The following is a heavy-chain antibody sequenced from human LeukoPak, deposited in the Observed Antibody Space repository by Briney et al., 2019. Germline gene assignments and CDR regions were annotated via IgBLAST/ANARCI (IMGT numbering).Heavy chain of an antibody. V-gene: IGHV3-48*02. D-gene: IGHD1-7*01. CDR1: GFTFSSYS. CDR3: TPHRDGNYPFDY. J-gene: IGHJ4*02. CDR2: ITSSSGSL. Sequence: PGGSLRLSCVASGFTFSSYSMNWVRQAPGKGLEWVSYITSSSGSLSYADSVKGRFIISRDNAKNSLYLQMNSLRDEDTAVYYCTPHRDGNYPFDYWGQGTLVTVSS.